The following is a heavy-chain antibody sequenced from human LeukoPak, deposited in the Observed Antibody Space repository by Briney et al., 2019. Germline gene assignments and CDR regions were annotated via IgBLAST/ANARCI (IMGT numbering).Heavy chain of an antibody. Sequence: GGSLKLSCAASGFTFSSYAMSWVRQAPGKGLEWVANIKQDGSEKYYVDSVKGRFTISRDNAKNSLYLQMNSLRAEDTALYYCAKDMRGAGGDGAFDIWGQGTMVTVSS. CDR2: IKQDGSEK. J-gene: IGHJ3*02. CDR3: AKDMRGAGGDGAFDI. V-gene: IGHV3-7*03. D-gene: IGHD3-16*01. CDR1: GFTFSSYA.